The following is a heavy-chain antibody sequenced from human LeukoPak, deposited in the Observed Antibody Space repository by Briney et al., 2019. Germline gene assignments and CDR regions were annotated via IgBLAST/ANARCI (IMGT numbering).Heavy chain of an antibody. CDR2: IYYSGST. D-gene: IGHD3-16*02. J-gene: IGHJ4*02. CDR1: GGSISSYY. V-gene: IGHV4-59*01. Sequence: SETLSLTCTVSGGSISSYYWSWIRQPPGKGLEWIGYIYYSGSTNYNPSLKSRVTISVDTSKNQFSLKLSSVTAADTAVYYCARAPGYDYVWGSYRFYFDYWGQGTLVTVSS. CDR3: ARAPGYDYVWGSYRFYFDY.